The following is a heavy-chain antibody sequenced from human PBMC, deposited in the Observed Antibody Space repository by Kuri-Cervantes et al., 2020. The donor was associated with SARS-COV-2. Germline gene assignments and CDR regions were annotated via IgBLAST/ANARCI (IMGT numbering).Heavy chain of an antibody. J-gene: IGHJ4*02. CDR2: IIPIFGIA. D-gene: IGHD2-2*01. CDR3: PTSQRRVRRPTLIVVVPAATVGYFDY. Sequence: SVKVSCKASGGTFSSYAISWVRQAPGQGLEWMGRIIPIFGIANYAQKFQGRVTITADKSTSTAYMGLSSLRSEDTAVYYCPTSQRRVRRPTLIVVVPAATVGYFDYWGQGTLVTVSS. V-gene: IGHV1-69*04. CDR1: GGTFSSYA.